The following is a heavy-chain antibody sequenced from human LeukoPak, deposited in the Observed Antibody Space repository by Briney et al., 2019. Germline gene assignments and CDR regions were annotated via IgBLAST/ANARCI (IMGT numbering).Heavy chain of an antibody. CDR1: GGTFSSYA. D-gene: IGHD4-17*01. CDR3: AIFQGTYGDNGNDH. Sequence: ASVKVSCKASGGTFSSYAISWVRQAPGQGLEWMGRIIPILGIANYAQKFQGRVTITADKSTSTAYMELSSLRSEDTAVYYCAIFQGTYGDNGNDHWGQGTLVIVSS. J-gene: IGHJ4*02. V-gene: IGHV1-69*04. CDR2: IIPILGIA.